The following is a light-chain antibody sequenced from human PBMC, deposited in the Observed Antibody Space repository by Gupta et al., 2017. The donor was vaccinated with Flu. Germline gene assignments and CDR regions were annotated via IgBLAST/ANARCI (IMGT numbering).Light chain of an antibody. CDR3: SSYTSSSTPYV. J-gene: IGLJ1*01. CDR2: EVS. CDR1: SSDVGGYNY. V-gene: IGLV2-14*01. Sequence: QSALTQPASVSGPPGQPLTIPCTGTSSDVGGYNYVSWYQQHPGKAPKLMIYEVSNRPSGVSNRFSGSKSGNTASLTISGLQAEDEADYYCSSYTSSSTPYVFGTGTKVTVL.